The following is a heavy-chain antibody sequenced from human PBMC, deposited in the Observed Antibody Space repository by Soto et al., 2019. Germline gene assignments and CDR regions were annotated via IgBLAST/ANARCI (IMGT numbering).Heavy chain of an antibody. CDR2: ISYDGGNK. CDR1: GFTFSSYG. J-gene: IGHJ6*02. CDR3: AKDLLKVVTAIHYYYYGMDV. D-gene: IGHD2-21*02. V-gene: IGHV3-30*18. Sequence: GGSLRLSCAASGFTFSSYGMHWVRQAPGKGLEWVAVISYDGGNKYYADSVKGRFTISRDNSKNTLYLQMNSLRAEDTAVYYCAKDLLKVVTAIHYYYYGMDVWGQGTTVTVSS.